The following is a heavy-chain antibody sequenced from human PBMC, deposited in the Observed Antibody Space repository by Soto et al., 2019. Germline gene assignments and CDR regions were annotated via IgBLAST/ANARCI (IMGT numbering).Heavy chain of an antibody. CDR1: GLAVSNSY. CDR2: IYISGSR. Sequence: EVQLVESGGALIQPGGSLRLSCAASGLAVSNSYMSWVRQAPGKGLEWVSVIYISGSRFYGDSVKGRFTISRDNSTKMRYIQMKNLRAEDTAVYYCARDTRTQGHNFDSGGQGTLVTVSS. V-gene: IGHV3-53*01. J-gene: IGHJ4*02. D-gene: IGHD2-15*01. CDR3: ARDTRTQGHNFDS.